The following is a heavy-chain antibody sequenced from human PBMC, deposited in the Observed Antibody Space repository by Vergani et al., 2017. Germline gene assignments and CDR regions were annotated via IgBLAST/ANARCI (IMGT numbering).Heavy chain of an antibody. J-gene: IGHJ2*01. Sequence: EVQLVESGGGLVKPGGSLRLSCAASGFTFSSYSMNWVRQAPGKGLEWVSSISSSSSYIYYADSVKGRFTISRDNAKNSLYLQMNSLRAEDTAVYYCARDEYSSSLRGSYFDLWGRGTLVTVSS. CDR1: GFTFSSYS. V-gene: IGHV3-21*01. D-gene: IGHD6-6*01. CDR3: ARDEYSSSLRGSYFDL. CDR2: ISSSSSYI.